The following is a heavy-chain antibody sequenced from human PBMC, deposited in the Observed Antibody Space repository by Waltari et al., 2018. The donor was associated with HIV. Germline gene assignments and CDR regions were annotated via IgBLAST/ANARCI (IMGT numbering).Heavy chain of an antibody. CDR1: GLSFSDYY. CDR3: TGGPIGSENQYDRWAYFDL. J-gene: IGHJ1*01. Sequence: QVQLQQWGAALVKPSETLSLTCAIYGLSFSDYYWSWIRQTPGRRLEWIGEVSHSGTTNYNPSVKDRLYMSVDTSKRQFSLKLSSVTAADTAIYYCTGGPIGSENQYDRWAYFDLWGQGSPVTVSS. CDR2: VSHSGTT. D-gene: IGHD3-16*01. V-gene: IGHV4-34*07.